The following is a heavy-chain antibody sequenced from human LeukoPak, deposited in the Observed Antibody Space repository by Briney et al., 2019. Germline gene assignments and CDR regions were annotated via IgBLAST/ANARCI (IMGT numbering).Heavy chain of an antibody. J-gene: IGHJ4*02. Sequence: PGGSLRLSCAASGFTLSTYDMHWVRQGPGEGLEWVAAVGTSGHTFYPDSVKGQFTISRENARNSVYLQMYSLRAGDTAVYYCVRSFYGDHPYWGQGTLVTVSS. V-gene: IGHV3-13*01. D-gene: IGHD4-17*01. CDR3: VRSFYGDHPY. CDR1: GFTLSTYD. CDR2: VGTSGHT.